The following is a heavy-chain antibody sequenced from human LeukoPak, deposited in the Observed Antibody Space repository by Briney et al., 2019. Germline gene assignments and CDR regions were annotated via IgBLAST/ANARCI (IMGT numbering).Heavy chain of an antibody. CDR3: ARGLTRGYTYGGCFDP. D-gene: IGHD5-12*01. Sequence: SETLSLTCTVSGGSISSSDYYWGWIRQPPGKGLEWIASIYYSGSTYYSPSLKSGVTISVDTSKNQFPLKLRSVTATDTAVYYCARGLTRGYTYGGCFDPWGQGTLVTVSS. CDR2: IYYSGST. CDR1: GGSISSSDYY. J-gene: IGHJ5*02. V-gene: IGHV4-39*01.